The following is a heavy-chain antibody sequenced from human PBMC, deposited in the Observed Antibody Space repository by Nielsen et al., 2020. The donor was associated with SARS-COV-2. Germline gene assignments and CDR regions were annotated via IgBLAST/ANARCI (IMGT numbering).Heavy chain of an antibody. CDR3: AKALGGGWLFPSDY. Sequence: VRQAPGKGLEWVSTISGSGGNTYYADSVKGRFTISRDNSKNTLFLQMSTLRVEDTALYYCAKALGGGWLFPSDYWGQGTLVTVSS. V-gene: IGHV3-23*01. D-gene: IGHD6-19*01. J-gene: IGHJ4*02. CDR2: ISGSGGNT.